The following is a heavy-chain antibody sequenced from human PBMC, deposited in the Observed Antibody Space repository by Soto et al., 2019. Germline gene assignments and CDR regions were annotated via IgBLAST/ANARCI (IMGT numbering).Heavy chain of an antibody. J-gene: IGHJ4*02. V-gene: IGHV1-2*04. CDR3: ARGSYDSSGYYFTAPNFDY. CDR2: INPNSGGT. CDR1: GYTFTGYY. D-gene: IGHD3-22*01. Sequence: ASVKVSCKASGYTFTGYYMHWVRQAPGQGLEWMGWINPNSGGTNYAQKFQGWVTMTRDTSISTAYMELNRLRSDDTAVYYCARGSYDSSGYYFTAPNFDYWGQGTLVTVSS.